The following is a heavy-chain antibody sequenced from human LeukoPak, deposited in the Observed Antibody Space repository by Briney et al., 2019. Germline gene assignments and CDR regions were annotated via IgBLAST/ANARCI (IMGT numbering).Heavy chain of an antibody. J-gene: IGHJ6*03. Sequence: PSETLSLTCAVYGGSFSGYYWSWIRQPPGKGLEWIGEINHSGSTNYNPSLKSRVTISVDTYKNQFSLKLSSVTAADTAVYYCARRSASYAYYYYYYMDVWGKGTTVTVSS. D-gene: IGHD2-2*01. CDR1: GGSFSGYY. CDR3: ARRSASYAYYYYYYMDV. V-gene: IGHV4-34*01. CDR2: INHSGST.